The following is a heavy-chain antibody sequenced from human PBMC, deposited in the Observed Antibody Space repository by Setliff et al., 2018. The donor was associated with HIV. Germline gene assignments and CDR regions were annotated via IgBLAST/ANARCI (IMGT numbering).Heavy chain of an antibody. CDR2: INPAYGNT. D-gene: IGHD2-2*01. CDR1: GYTFISYA. Sequence: ASVKVSCKASGYTFISYAMHWVRQAPGQRLEWMAWINPAYGNTEYSQKFQGRITVTGDSSASTAYMELSTMTSEDTAIYYCAKEAFTSGWSHYDNWGHGTLVTVSS. CDR3: AKEAFTSGWSHYDN. J-gene: IGHJ4*01. V-gene: IGHV1-3*01.